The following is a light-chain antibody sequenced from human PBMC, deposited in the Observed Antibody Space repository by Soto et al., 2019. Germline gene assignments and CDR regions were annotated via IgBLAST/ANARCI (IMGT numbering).Light chain of an antibody. Sequence: QSVLTQPPSASGTPVQRVTISGSGSSSNVGGNPVNWYQHVPTTAPKLLIYTNTQRPSGVPDRFSGSKSGTSASLAIIGLQSEDEAEYYCESWDDSLNGPVFGPGTQLTVL. J-gene: IGLJ1*01. V-gene: IGLV1-44*01. CDR2: TNT. CDR3: ESWDDSLNGPV. CDR1: SSNVGGNP.